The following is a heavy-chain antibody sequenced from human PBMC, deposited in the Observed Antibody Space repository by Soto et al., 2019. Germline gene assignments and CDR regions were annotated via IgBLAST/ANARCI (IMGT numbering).Heavy chain of an antibody. V-gene: IGHV3-33*01. Sequence: GGSLRLSCAASGFTFSSYGMHWVRQAPGKGLEWVAVIWYDGSNKYYADSVKGRFTISRDNSKNTLYLQMNSLRAEDTAVYYCARDRVSGTPPYYYYLGMDVWGQGTTVTGSS. J-gene: IGHJ6*02. D-gene: IGHD1-26*01. CDR3: ARDRVSGTPPYYYYLGMDV. CDR2: IWYDGSNK. CDR1: GFTFSSYG.